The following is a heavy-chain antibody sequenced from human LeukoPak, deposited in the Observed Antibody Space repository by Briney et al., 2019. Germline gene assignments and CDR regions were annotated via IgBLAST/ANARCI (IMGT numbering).Heavy chain of an antibody. D-gene: IGHD3-22*01. CDR1: GYTFTGYY. V-gene: IGHV1-2*02. J-gene: IGHJ1*01. CDR3: ARSDYYDSSGFHPEYFQH. CDR2: INPNSGGT. Sequence: ASVKVSCKASGYTFTGYYMHWVRQAPGQVLEWMGWINPNSGGTNYAQKFQGRVTMTRDTSISTAYMELSRLRSDDTAVYYYARSDYYDSSGFHPEYFQHWGQGTLVTVSS.